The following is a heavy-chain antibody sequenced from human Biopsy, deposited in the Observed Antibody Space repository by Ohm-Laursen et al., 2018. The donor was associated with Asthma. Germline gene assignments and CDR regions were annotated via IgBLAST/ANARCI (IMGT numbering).Heavy chain of an antibody. CDR2: IKHDGSEK. Sequence: SLRLSCSAFGFTFGDSCMSWVRQVPGQGLEWVANIKHDGSEKNHVDSLKGRFTISRDNAKNLLFLQMNSLRAEDTAVYYCARTFHFWSPYHAEHYQLWGQGTLVTVSS. CDR3: ARTFHFWSPYHAEHYQL. CDR1: GFTFGDSC. D-gene: IGHD3-3*01. V-gene: IGHV3-7*01. J-gene: IGHJ1*01.